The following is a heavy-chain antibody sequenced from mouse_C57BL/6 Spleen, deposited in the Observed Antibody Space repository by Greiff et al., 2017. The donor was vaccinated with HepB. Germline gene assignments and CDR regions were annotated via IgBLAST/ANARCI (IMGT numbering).Heavy chain of an antibody. Sequence: QVQLQQPGAELVKPGASVKLSCKASGYNFTSYWMHWVKQRPGRGFEWIGRIDPNSGGTKYNEKFKSKATLTVDKPSSTAYMQLSSLTSEDSAVYYCAREIYYGNYVDYFDYWGQGTTLTVSS. D-gene: IGHD2-1*01. CDR3: AREIYYGNYVDYFDY. CDR1: GYNFTSYW. J-gene: IGHJ2*01. V-gene: IGHV1-72*01. CDR2: IDPNSGGT.